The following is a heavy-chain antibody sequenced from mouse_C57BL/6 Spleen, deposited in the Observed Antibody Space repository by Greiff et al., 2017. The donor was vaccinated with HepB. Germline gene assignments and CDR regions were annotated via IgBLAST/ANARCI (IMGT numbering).Heavy chain of an antibody. V-gene: IGHV1-50*01. J-gene: IGHJ2*01. CDR3: AREGGNYFYFDY. Sequence: QVQLQQPGAELVKPGASVKLSCKASGYTFTSYWMQWVKQRPGQGLEWIGEIDPSDSYTNYNQKFKGKATLTVDTSSSTAYMQLISLTSEDSAVYYCAREGGNYFYFDYWGQGTTLTVSS. D-gene: IGHD2-1*01. CDR1: GYTFTSYW. CDR2: IDPSDSYT.